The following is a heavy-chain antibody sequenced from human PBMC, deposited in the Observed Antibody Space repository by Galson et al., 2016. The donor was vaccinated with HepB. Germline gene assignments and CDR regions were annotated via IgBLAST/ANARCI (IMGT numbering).Heavy chain of an antibody. CDR2: ISGSGGST. CDR1: GFTFSTYG. V-gene: IGHV3-23*01. J-gene: IGHJ6*02. CDR3: ARVITMVRGILKQRDYYGMDV. Sequence: SLRLSCAAPGFTFSTYGMSWVRQAPGKGLEWVSVISGSGGSTYYADSVKGRFTISRDNSKNTLYLQMNSLRAEDTAVYYCARVITMVRGILKQRDYYGMDVGGQGTTVTVSS. D-gene: IGHD3-10*01.